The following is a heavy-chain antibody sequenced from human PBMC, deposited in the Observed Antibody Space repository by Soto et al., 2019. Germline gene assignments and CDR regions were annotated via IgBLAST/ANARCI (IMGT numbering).Heavy chain of an antibody. CDR3: ERCTIDRNWFDP. D-gene: IGHD3-9*01. CDR1: GSDITTYY. Sequence: PSETLSFTCSVSGSDITTYYWSWLRQSPGKGLEWIGHIYDTGSTTYNPSLKSRVTISVDPSKKQFSLRLSAVTAADTAVYYCERCTIDRNWFDPWGQGTMVTVSS. J-gene: IGHJ5*02. CDR2: IYDTGST. V-gene: IGHV4-59*01.